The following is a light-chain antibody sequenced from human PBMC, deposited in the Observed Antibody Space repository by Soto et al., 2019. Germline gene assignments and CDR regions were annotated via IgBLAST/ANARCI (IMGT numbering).Light chain of an antibody. J-gene: IGLJ3*02. Sequence: QSALTQPASVSGSPGQSIPISCTGTRSDVGGYNYVSWYQQHPGKAPKLMIYEVTNRPSGISNRFSASKSGNTASLTISGLQPEDEADYFCASYTSNITRVFGGGTQLTVL. V-gene: IGLV2-14*01. CDR1: RSDVGGYNY. CDR2: EVT. CDR3: ASYTSNITRV.